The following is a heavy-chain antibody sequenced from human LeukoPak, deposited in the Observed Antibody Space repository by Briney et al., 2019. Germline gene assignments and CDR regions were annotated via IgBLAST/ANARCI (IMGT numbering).Heavy chain of an antibody. CDR3: ARVYYSNSYDYWYFDL. J-gene: IGHJ2*01. D-gene: IGHD6-13*01. CDR1: GGSISSSNYY. V-gene: IGHV4-39*07. Sequence: QASETLSLTCTVSGGSISSSNYYWGWIRQPPGKGLEWIGSIYYSGSTYYSPSLKSRVTISVDTSKNQFSLKLSSVTAADTAVYYCARVYYSNSYDYWYFDLWGRGTLVTVSS. CDR2: IYYSGST.